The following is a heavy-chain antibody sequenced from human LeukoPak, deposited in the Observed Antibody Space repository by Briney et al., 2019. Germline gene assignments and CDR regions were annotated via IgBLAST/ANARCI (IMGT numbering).Heavy chain of an antibody. V-gene: IGHV1-8*01. CDR2: MNPNSGNT. J-gene: IGHJ4*02. CDR1: GYTFTSYD. Sequence: ASVKVSWKASGYTFTSYDINWVRQATGQGLEWMGWMNPNSGNTGYAQKFQGRVTMTRNTSISTAYMELSSLRSEDTAVYYCARARGYGGRISCPYYFDYWGQGSLVAVSS. D-gene: IGHD2-15*01. CDR3: ARARGYGGRISCPYYFDY.